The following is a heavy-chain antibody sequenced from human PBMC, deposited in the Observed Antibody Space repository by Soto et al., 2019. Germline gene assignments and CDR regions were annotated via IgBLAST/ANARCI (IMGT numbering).Heavy chain of an antibody. CDR2: ISAYNGNT. V-gene: IGHV1-18*04. D-gene: IGHD5-12*01. Sequence: ASVKVSCKASGYTFTSYGISWVRQAPGQGLEWMGWISAYNGNTNYAQKLQGRVTMTTDTSKNQFSLKLSSVTAADTAVYYCARPARQDTVAGDYWGQGTLVTVSS. CDR1: GYTFTSYG. CDR3: ARPARQDTVAGDY. J-gene: IGHJ4*02.